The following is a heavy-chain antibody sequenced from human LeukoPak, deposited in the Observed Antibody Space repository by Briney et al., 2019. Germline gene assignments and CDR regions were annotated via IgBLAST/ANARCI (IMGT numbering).Heavy chain of an antibody. CDR1: GFTVSSNY. J-gene: IGHJ3*02. V-gene: IGHV3-7*01. D-gene: IGHD2-15*01. CDR3: AREVGSPAVRAAFDI. Sequence: GGSLRLSCAASGFTVSSNYMSWVRQAPGKGLEWVGNINQDGSEKHYVDSVKGRFTISRDNGKNSLYLQVIYLRAEDTAVYYCAREVGSPAVRAAFDIWGQGTMVTVSS. CDR2: INQDGSEK.